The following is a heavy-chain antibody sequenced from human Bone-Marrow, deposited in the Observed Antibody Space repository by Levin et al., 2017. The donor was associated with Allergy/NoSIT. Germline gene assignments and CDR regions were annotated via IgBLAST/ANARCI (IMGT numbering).Heavy chain of an antibody. CDR3: VREMKTIVFYFDY. CDR2: IWYDGSNK. CDR1: GFTFTHYG. D-gene: IGHD2-21*01. Sequence: PGGSLRLSCAASGFTFTHYGMHWVRQAPGKGLEWVAAIWYDGSNKYYVDSVKGRFTISRDNSKNTLYLQMNSLRPEDTSVYYCVREMKTIVFYFDYSGQGTLVTVSS. J-gene: IGHJ4*02. V-gene: IGHV3-33*01.